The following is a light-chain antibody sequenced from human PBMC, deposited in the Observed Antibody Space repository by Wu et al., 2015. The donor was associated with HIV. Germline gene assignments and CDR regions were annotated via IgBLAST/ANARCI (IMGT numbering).Light chain of an antibody. J-gene: IGKJ4*01. CDR2: GAS. CDR1: QSVSNDY. V-gene: IGKV3-20*01. Sequence: EIVLTQSPGTLSLSPGRRAALSCRASQSVSNDYLAWYQQKPGQAPRLLIYGASSRATGIPDRFIGSGSGTEFTLTISRLEPEDFAVYYCQQYDTSPVTFGGGTKVEIK. CDR3: QQYDTSPVT.